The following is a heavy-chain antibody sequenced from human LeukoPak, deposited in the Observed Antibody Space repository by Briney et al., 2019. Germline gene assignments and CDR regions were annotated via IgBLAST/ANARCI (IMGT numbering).Heavy chain of an antibody. D-gene: IGHD5-18*01. Sequence: SQTLSLTCAVPGGSISSGGYSWSWIRQPPGKGLEWIGYIYHSGSTYYNPSLKSRVTISVDRSKNQFSLKLSSVTAADTAVYYCAGVDTAMVFYYGMDVWGQGATVTVSS. CDR2: IYHSGST. CDR1: GGSISSGGYS. J-gene: IGHJ6*02. V-gene: IGHV4-30-2*01. CDR3: AGVDTAMVFYYGMDV.